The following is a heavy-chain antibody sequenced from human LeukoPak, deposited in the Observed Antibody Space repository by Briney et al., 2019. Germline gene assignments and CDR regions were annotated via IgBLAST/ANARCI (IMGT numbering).Heavy chain of an antibody. Sequence: GASVKVSCKASGYAFTSYGISWVRQAPRQGLEWMGWISDYSGNPNYAQKFQGRATMTADTFTSTAYMELRSLRSDDTAVYFCARDSLLAAPYTDHWGQGTLVTVSS. V-gene: IGHV1-18*01. D-gene: IGHD3-10*01. CDR3: ARDSLLAAPYTDH. CDR1: GYAFTSYG. CDR2: ISDYSGNP. J-gene: IGHJ4*02.